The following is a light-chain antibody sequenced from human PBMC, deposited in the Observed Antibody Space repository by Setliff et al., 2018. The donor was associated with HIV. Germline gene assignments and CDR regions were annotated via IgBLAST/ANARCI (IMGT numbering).Light chain of an antibody. CDR1: NIGSKS. Sequence: SYELTQPPSVSVAPGKTARITCEGNNIGSKSVHWYQQKPGQAPVLVVYDNSDRPSGIPERFSGSNSGNTATLTISRGEAGDEADYYCQVWESASDRPGVVFGGGNQLTVL. J-gene: IGLJ2*01. CDR3: QVWESASDRPGVV. V-gene: IGLV3-21*03. CDR2: DNS.